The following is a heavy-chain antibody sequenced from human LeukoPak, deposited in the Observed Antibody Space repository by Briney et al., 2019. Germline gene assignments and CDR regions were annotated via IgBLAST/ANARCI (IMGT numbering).Heavy chain of an antibody. CDR2: ISSSSSYI. J-gene: IGHJ6*02. Sequence: GGSLRPSCAASGFTFSSYSMNWVRQAPGKGLEWVSSISSSSSYIYYADSVKGRFTISRENAKNSLYLQMNSLRAGDTAVYYCARWGDHYYGMDVWGQGTTVTVSS. D-gene: IGHD3-10*01. V-gene: IGHV3-21*01. CDR1: GFTFSSYS. CDR3: ARWGDHYYGMDV.